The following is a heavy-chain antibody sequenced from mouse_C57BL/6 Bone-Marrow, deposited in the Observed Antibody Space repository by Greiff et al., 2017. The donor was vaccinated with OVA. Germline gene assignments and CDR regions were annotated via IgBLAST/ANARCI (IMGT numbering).Heavy chain of an antibody. CDR3: ARSELWLRRAFDY. J-gene: IGHJ2*01. CDR2: INPSNGGT. D-gene: IGHD2-2*01. V-gene: IGHV1-53*01. Sequence: VKLMQPGTELVKPGASVKLSCKASGYTFTSYWMHWVKQRPGQGLEWIGNINPSNGGTNYNEKFKSKATLTVDKSSSTAYMQLSSLTSEDSAVYYCARSELWLRRAFDYWGQGTTLTVSS. CDR1: GYTFTSYW.